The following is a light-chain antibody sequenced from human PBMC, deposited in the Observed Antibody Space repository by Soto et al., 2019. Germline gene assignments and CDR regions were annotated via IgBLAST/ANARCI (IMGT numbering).Light chain of an antibody. V-gene: IGKV1-5*01. Sequence: DIQLTQSASTLSASVGDTVTISCRASESLIGCLAWYQQRPGSAPKLLIYDASSLEGGVPSRFTGDGSGTEFSLTIASLQPDDFGTYYCQQYKSYPWTFGQGPRWIS. CDR2: DAS. J-gene: IGKJ1*01. CDR1: ESLIGC. CDR3: QQYKSYPWT.